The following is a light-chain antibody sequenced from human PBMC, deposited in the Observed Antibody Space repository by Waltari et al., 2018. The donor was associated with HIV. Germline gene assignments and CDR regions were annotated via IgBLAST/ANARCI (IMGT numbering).Light chain of an antibody. Sequence: QSALTQPDSVSGSPGQSITISCTGTSSDVGRYNLVYWYPKHPGKAPKPIFYEVNERPSGVSNRFSGSKSGNTASLTISGLQAEDEADYYCCSYAGSSSYVFGSGTKVTVL. V-gene: IGLV2-23*02. CDR1: SSDVGRYNL. J-gene: IGLJ1*01. CDR3: CSYAGSSSYV. CDR2: EVN.